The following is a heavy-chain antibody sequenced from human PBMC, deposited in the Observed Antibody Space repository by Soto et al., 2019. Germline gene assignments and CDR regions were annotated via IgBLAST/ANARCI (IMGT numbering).Heavy chain of an antibody. CDR1: GYTFTSYG. D-gene: IGHD6-6*01. V-gene: IGHV1-18*01. J-gene: IGHJ5*02. CDR2: ISAYNGNT. Sequence: ASVKVSCKASGYTFTSYGISWVRQAPGQGLECMGWISAYNGNTNYAQKLQGRVTMTTDTSTSTAYMELRSLRSDDTAVYYCAGDPSIAAANGFDPWGQGTLVTVSS. CDR3: AGDPSIAAANGFDP.